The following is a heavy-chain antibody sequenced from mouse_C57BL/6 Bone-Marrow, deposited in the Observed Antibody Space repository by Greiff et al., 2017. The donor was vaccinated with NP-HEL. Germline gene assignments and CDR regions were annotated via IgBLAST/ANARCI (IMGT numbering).Heavy chain of an antibody. CDR3: ARHFDGYYGFAY. Sequence: EVQVVESGGGLVQPGGSLKLSCAASGFTFSDYGMAWVRQAPRKGPEWVAFISNLAYSIYYADTVTGRFTISRENAKNTLYLEMSSLRSEDTAMYYCARHFDGYYGFAYWGQGTLVTVSA. J-gene: IGHJ3*01. D-gene: IGHD2-3*01. CDR2: ISNLAYSI. V-gene: IGHV5-15*01. CDR1: GFTFSDYG.